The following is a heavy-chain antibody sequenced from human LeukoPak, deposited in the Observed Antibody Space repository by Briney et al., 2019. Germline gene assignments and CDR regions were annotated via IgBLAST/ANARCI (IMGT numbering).Heavy chain of an antibody. J-gene: IGHJ4*02. CDR2: IWSDGTNQ. D-gene: IGHD4-11*01. CDR3: ARDAQRGFDYSNSLEN. V-gene: IGHV3-33*01. CDR1: GFTFNHYG. Sequence: LTGGSLRLSCAAAGFTFNHYGMHWVRQAPGKGLEWVAVIWSDGTNQYYADSVKGRFTISRDDSGNTVYLQMNSLRPEDTGVYYCARDAQRGFDYSNSLENWGQGTPVTVST.